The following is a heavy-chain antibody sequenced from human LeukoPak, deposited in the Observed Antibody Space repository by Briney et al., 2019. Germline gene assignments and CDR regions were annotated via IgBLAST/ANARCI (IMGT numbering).Heavy chain of an antibody. CDR2: INPNSGGT. CDR3: ARPMVVEDAFDI. J-gene: IGHJ3*02. V-gene: IGHV1-2*02. Sequence: ASVKVSCKASGYRFTDYYMHWVRQAPGQGLEWMGWINPNSGGTNYAQKFQGRVTMTRDTSISTAYMELSRLRSDDTAVYYCARPMVVEDAFDIWGQGTMVTVSS. D-gene: IGHD3-22*01. CDR1: GYRFTDYY.